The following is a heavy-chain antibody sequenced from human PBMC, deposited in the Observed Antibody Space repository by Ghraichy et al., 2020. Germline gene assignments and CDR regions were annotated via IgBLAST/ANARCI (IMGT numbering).Heavy chain of an antibody. Sequence: LSCAISGDSVSSNDAAWNWIRQSPSRGLEWLGRTYYRSKWYNGYAISVKSRISINPDTSKNQFSLQLNSVTPEDTAVYYCATRDLDVWGQGTTVTVSS. D-gene: IGHD3-3*01. CDR2: TYYRSKWYN. CDR3: ATRDLDV. J-gene: IGHJ6*02. CDR1: GDSVSSNDAA. V-gene: IGHV6-1*01.